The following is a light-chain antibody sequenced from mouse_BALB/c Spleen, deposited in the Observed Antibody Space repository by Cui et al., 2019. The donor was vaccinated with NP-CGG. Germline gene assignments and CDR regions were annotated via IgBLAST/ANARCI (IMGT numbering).Light chain of an antibody. CDR1: TGAVTTSNY. Sequence: HAIFTHESPLTTSPGETVTLTCRSSTGAVTTSNYANWVQEKPDHLFTGLIGGTNNRAPGVPARFSGSLIGDKAALTITGAQTEDEAIYFCALWYSTHWVFGGGAKLTVL. V-gene: IGLV1*01. CDR3: ALWYSTHWV. J-gene: IGLJ1*01. CDR2: GTN.